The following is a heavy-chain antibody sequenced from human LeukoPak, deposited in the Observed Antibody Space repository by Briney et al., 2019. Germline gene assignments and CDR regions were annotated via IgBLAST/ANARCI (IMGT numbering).Heavy chain of an antibody. J-gene: IGHJ4*02. V-gene: IGHV4-34*01. CDR2: INHSGIS. CDR1: GGSFSGYYY. CDR3: ARGVLRFLAPFDY. Sequence: KPSETLSLTCAVYGGSFSGYYYWSWIRQPPGKGLEWIGEINHSGISNYNPSLESRVTISVDTSKNQFSLRLSSLTAADTAVYYCARGVLRFLAPFDYWGQGTLVTVSS. D-gene: IGHD3-3*01.